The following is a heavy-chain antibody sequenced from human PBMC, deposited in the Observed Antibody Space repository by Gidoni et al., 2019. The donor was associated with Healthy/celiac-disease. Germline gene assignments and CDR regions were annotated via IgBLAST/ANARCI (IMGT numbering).Heavy chain of an antibody. CDR3: ARRGIRFLDRGAFDI. CDR2: INHSGST. J-gene: IGHJ3*02. V-gene: IGHV4-34*01. D-gene: IGHD3-3*01. Sequence: QVQLQQWGAGLLKPSETLSLTCAVYGGSFRGYYWSWIRQPPGKGLEWIGEINHSGSTNYNPSLKSRVTISVDTSKNQFSLKLSSVTAADTAVYYCARRGIRFLDRGAFDIWGQGTMVTVSS. CDR1: GGSFRGYY.